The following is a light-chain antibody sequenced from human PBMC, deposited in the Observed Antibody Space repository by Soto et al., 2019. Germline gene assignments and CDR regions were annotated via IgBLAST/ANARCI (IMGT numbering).Light chain of an antibody. CDR3: CSFAGSYSYV. CDR1: SSDVGRYDY. J-gene: IGLJ1*01. CDR2: DVT. Sequence: QSVLAQPRSVSGSPGQSVTISCTGTSSDVGRYDYVSWYQQYPGEAPKLIIYDVTERPSGVPDRFSGSKSGNTASLTISGLRAEDGAAYSCCSFAGSYSYVFGSGTKVTLL. V-gene: IGLV2-11*01.